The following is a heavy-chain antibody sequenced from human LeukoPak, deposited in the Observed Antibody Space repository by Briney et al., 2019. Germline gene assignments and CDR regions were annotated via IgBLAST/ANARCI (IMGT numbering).Heavy chain of an antibody. CDR1: GYSISRGYY. CDR2: IYHSGST. CDR3: ASTDRITIFGVVSD. J-gene: IGHJ4*02. D-gene: IGHD3-3*01. Sequence: SETLSLTCTVSGYSISRGYYWGWIRPPPGKGLEWIGSIYHSGSTYYNPSLKSRVTISVDTSKNQFSLKLSSVTAADTAVYYCASTDRITIFGVVSDWGQGTLVTVSS. V-gene: IGHV4-38-2*02.